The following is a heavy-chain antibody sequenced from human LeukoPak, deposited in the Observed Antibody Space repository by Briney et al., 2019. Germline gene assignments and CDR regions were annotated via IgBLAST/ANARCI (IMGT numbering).Heavy chain of an antibody. J-gene: IGHJ4*02. D-gene: IGHD1-26*01. Sequence: GGSLRLSCAASGFTFSSYAMSWVHQAPGKGLEWVSAISGSGGSTYYADSVKGRFTISRDNSKNTLYLQMNSLRAEDTAVYYCARFVSGSYSLPYYFDYWGQGTLVNVSS. V-gene: IGHV3-23*01. CDR2: ISGSGGST. CDR3: ARFVSGSYSLPYYFDY. CDR1: GFTFSSYA.